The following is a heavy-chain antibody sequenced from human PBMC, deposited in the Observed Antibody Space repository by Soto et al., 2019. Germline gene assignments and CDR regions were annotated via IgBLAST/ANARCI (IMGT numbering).Heavy chain of an antibody. Sequence: SEPLSLTYTVSGGSIGSAGCYRIWIHKHPGKGLEWIGYINHSGNTNYNPSLQSRVTISVDTSKNQFSLKLSSVTAADTAVYYCARGRGAAGTSYYYMDVWGKGTTVTVSS. CDR2: INHSGNT. V-gene: IGHV4-31*03. CDR3: ARGRGAAGTSYYYMDV. J-gene: IGHJ6*03. D-gene: IGHD6-13*01. CDR1: GGSIGSAGCY.